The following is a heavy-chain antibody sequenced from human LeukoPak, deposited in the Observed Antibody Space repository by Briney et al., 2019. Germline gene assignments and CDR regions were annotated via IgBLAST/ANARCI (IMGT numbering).Heavy chain of an antibody. CDR3: GRVTGYMIEDYFDY. Sequence: SETLSLTPTVSRHSSSSGDKYWSCSRQPAGKRLEWIGRIDTSGSTNYNPSLKSRVTISVDTSKNQFSLKLRSVTAADTAVYYCGRVTGYMIEDYFDYWGQGTLVTVSS. V-gene: IGHV4-61*02. D-gene: IGHD3-22*01. CDR1: RHSSSSGDKY. J-gene: IGHJ4*02. CDR2: IDTSGST.